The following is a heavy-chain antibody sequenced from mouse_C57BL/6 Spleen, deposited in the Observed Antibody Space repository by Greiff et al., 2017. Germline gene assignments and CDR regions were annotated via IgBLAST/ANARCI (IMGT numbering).Heavy chain of an antibody. CDR2: IKPGSGGT. V-gene: IGHV1-54*01. CDR3: ARGGTGTGYFDY. Sequence: QVQLQQSGAELVRPGTSVKVSCKASGYAFTNYLIEWVKQRPGQGLEWIGVIKPGSGGTNYNEKFKGKATLTADKSSSTAYMQLSSLTSEDSAVYFCARGGTGTGYFDYWGQGTTLTVSS. CDR1: GYAFTNYL. J-gene: IGHJ2*01. D-gene: IGHD4-1*01.